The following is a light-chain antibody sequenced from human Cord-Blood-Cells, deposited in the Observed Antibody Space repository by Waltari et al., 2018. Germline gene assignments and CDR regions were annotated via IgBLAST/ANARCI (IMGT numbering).Light chain of an antibody. CDR2: AAS. CDR3: QQSYSTPQIT. J-gene: IGKJ5*01. Sequence: DIQMPQSPSSLSASVGDRVTITCRASQSISSYLNCYQQKPGKAPKLLLYAASSLQSGVPSRCRSSGSATDFTITISSLQPEDFATYYCQQSYSTPQITFGQGTRLEIK. CDR1: QSISSY. V-gene: IGKV1-39*01.